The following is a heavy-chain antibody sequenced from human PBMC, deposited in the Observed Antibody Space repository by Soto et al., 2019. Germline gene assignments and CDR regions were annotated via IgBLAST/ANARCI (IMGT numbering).Heavy chain of an antibody. CDR1: GYTFTSNY. J-gene: IGHJ4*02. D-gene: IGHD2-15*01. CDR2: INPSGGST. V-gene: IGHV1-46*03. CDR3: ARARCSGGSCYQADY. Sequence: QVQLVQSGAEVKKPGASVKVSCKASGYTFTSNYMHWVRQAPGQGLEWMGIINPSGGSTSYAQKXQXXXTXXRDTSTSTVYMELSSLRSEDTAVYYCARARCSGGSCYQADYWGQGTLVTVSS.